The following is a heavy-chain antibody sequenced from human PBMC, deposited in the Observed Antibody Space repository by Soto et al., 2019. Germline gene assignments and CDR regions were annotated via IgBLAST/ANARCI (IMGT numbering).Heavy chain of an antibody. V-gene: IGHV4-39*01. Sequence: QLQLQESGPGLVKPSETLSLTCTVSGGSISSSSHYWGWIRQPPGKGLEWIGSIYYSGSTYYNPSLKSRVTISVDTSKNQFSLKLSSVTAADTAVYYCARHELFGYCSGGSCYGVDYWGQGTLVTVSS. CDR3: ARHELFGYCSGGSCYGVDY. CDR2: IYYSGST. D-gene: IGHD2-15*01. CDR1: GGSISSSSHY. J-gene: IGHJ4*02.